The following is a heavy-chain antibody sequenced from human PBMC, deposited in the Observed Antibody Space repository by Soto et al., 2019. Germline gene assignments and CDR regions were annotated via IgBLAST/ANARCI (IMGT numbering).Heavy chain of an antibody. CDR2: IWYDGSNK. CDR1: GFTFSSYG. J-gene: IGHJ4*02. CDR3: ARDGGPYGSGSYSNQEYFDY. V-gene: IGHV3-33*01. D-gene: IGHD3-10*01. Sequence: QVQLVESGGGVVQPGRSLRLSCAASGFTFSSYGMHWVRQAPGKGLEWVAVIWYDGSNKYYADSVKGRFTISRDNSKNTLYLQMNSLRAEDTAVYYCARDGGPYGSGSYSNQEYFDYWGQGTLVTVSS.